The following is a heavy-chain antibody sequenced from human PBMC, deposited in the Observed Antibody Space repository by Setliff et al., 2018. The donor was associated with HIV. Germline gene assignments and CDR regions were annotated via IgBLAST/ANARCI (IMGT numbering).Heavy chain of an antibody. V-gene: IGHV3-30*02. CDR2: TRFTGTFE. Sequence: GESLKISCAASGFTFSSYGMHWIRQAPGKGLEWVAFTRFTGTFEYYSDTVKGRFTISRDNTRNTIYLQMSSLRPEDTATYYCAKDDHGGYDLLFYFDSWGQGIPVTVSS. CDR1: GFTFSSYG. D-gene: IGHD5-12*01. J-gene: IGHJ4*02. CDR3: AKDDHGGYDLLFYFDS.